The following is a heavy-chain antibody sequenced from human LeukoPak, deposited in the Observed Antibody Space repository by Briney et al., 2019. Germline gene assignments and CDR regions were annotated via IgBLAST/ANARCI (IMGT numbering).Heavy chain of an antibody. D-gene: IGHD5-12*01. CDR1: GGSISSYY. V-gene: IGHV4-4*07. CDR2: IYTSGST. Sequence: SETLSLTCTVSGGSISSYYWSWIRQPAGKGLEWIGRIYTSGSTNYNPSLKSRVTMPVDTSRNQFSLKLSSVTAADTAVYYCAREPVDIVATDLFDYWGQGTLVTVSS. J-gene: IGHJ4*02. CDR3: AREPVDIVATDLFDY.